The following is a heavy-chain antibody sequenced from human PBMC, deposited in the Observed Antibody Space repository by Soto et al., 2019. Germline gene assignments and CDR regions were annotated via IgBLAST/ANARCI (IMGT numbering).Heavy chain of an antibody. CDR3: ARLRAGTSRYFDY. Sequence: PGGSLRLSCAASGFTFSSYWMSWVRQAPGKGLEWVANIKQDGSEKYYVDSVKGRFTISRDNAKNSLYLQMNSLRAEDTAVYYCARLRAGTSRYFDYWGQGTLVTVSS. CDR1: GFTFSSYW. CDR2: IKQDGSEK. D-gene: IGHD6-19*01. V-gene: IGHV3-7*01. J-gene: IGHJ4*02.